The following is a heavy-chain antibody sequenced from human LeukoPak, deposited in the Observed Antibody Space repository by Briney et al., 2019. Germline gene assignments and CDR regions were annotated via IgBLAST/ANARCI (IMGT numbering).Heavy chain of an antibody. V-gene: IGHV3-15*01. CDR1: GFTFNTYA. J-gene: IGHJ4*02. CDR2: IKSKTDGGTS. CDR3: ATEYYGAYNY. Sequence: GGSLRLSCAASGFTFNTYAMHWVRQAPGKGLEWVGHIKSKTDGGTSDYAAPVKGRFTISRDDSKDTLYLQMNSLNTEDIAVYFCATEYYGAYNYWGQGTLATVSS. D-gene: IGHD4-17*01.